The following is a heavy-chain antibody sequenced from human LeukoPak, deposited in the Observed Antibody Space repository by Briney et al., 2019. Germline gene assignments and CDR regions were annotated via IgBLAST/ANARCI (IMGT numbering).Heavy chain of an antibody. J-gene: IGHJ4*02. Sequence: GGSLRLSCAASGFTFSSYAMHWVRQAPGKGLEWVAVISYDGSNKYYADSVKGRFTISRDNSKSTLYLQMNSLRAEDTAVYYCARGFYYDSSGLDYWGQGTLVTVSS. D-gene: IGHD3-22*01. CDR2: ISYDGSNK. V-gene: IGHV3-30-3*01. CDR1: GFTFSSYA. CDR3: ARGFYYDSSGLDY.